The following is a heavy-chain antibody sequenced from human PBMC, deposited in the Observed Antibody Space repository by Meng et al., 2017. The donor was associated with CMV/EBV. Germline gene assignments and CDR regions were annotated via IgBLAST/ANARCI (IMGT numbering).Heavy chain of an antibody. CDR2: ISSSSSTI. CDR3: ARERGDYGDYGY. D-gene: IGHD4-17*01. J-gene: IGHJ4*02. V-gene: IGHV3-48*04. Sequence: GGSLRLSCAASGFTFSSYSMNWVRQAPGKGLEWVSYISSSSSTIYYADSVKGRFTISRENAKNALYLQINSLRAEDTAVYYCARERGDYGDYGYWGQGTLVTVSS. CDR1: GFTFSSYS.